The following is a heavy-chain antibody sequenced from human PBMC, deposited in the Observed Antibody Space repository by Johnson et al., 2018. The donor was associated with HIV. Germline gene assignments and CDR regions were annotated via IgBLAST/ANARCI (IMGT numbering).Heavy chain of an antibody. Sequence: VQLVESGGGLIQPGGSLRLSCAASGFTVSSNCMTWVRQAPGKGLEWVSVIYSDDSTYYAESVTGRFTISSDNSKNTLYLQMNSPRVEDKAVYSCAGVGRWSTLVTPSYAFDIWGQGTMVTVSS. CDR1: GFTVSSNC. CDR2: IYSDDST. D-gene: IGHD4-23*01. J-gene: IGHJ3*02. V-gene: IGHV3-53*01. CDR3: AGVGRWSTLVTPSYAFDI.